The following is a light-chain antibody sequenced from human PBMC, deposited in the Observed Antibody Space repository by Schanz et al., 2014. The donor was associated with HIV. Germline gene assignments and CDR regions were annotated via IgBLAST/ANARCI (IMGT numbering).Light chain of an antibody. V-gene: IGLV2-8*01. CDR3: CSYAGSFSVI. CDR1: SNDVGDYNY. Sequence: QSALTQPPSASGSPGQSVTISCNGTSNDVGDYNYVSWYQQHPGKAPKIMIYEVNKRPSGVPDRFSGSKSGNTASLTISGLQAEDEADYYCCSYAGSFSVIFGGGTKLTVL. J-gene: IGLJ2*01. CDR2: EVN.